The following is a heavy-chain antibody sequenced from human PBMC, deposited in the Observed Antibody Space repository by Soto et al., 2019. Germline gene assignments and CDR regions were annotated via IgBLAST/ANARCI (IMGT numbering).Heavy chain of an antibody. J-gene: IGHJ5*02. CDR3: ASRGYDLWSGLEP. CDR2: INTGNGHT. D-gene: IGHD3-3*01. Sequence: GASVKVSCKPSGYTFTAYGIYWVRQAPGQRLEWMGWINTGNGHTKSSQRFKGRVTITRDTSARTAYMELNSLRSEDTAVYYCASRGYDLWSGLEPWGQGTLVTVS. CDR1: GYTFTAYG. V-gene: IGHV1-3*04.